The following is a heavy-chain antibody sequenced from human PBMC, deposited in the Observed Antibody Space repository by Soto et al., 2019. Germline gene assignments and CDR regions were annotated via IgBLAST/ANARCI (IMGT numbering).Heavy chain of an antibody. CDR1: GYTFTSSA. J-gene: IGHJ5*02. D-gene: IGHD6-6*01. Sequence: ASVKVSCKASGYTFTSSAMHWVRQAPGQRLEWMGWINAGNGNTKYSQKFQGRVTITRDTSASTAYMELSSLRSEDTAVYYCARSYSSYVSDWFDPWGQGTLVTVSS. CDR2: INAGNGNT. V-gene: IGHV1-3*01. CDR3: ARSYSSYVSDWFDP.